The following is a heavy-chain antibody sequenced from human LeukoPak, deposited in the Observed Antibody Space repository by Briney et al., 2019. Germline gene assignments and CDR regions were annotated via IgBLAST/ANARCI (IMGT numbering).Heavy chain of an antibody. J-gene: IGHJ5*02. CDR1: GFTFSSYA. Sequence: GGSLTLSCAASGFTFSSYAMSWVRQAPGKGLVWVSRINSDGSSTSYADSVKGRFTISRDNAKNTLYLQMNSLRAEDTAVHYCARERTNWFDPWGQGTLVTVSS. CDR3: ARERTNWFDP. CDR2: INSDGSST. V-gene: IGHV3-74*01.